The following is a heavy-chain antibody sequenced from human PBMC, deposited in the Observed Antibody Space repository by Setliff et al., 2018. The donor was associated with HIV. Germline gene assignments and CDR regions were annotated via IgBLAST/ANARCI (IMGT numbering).Heavy chain of an antibody. Sequence: SETLSLTCTVSGGSISSGGYYWSWIRQHPEKGLEWIGYVYYNGDTYYNPSLKSRVTLSVDTSKNQFSLNLSSVTAADTAVYYCARAPGVSPFDHWGPGTLVTVSS. CDR3: ARAPGVSPFDH. J-gene: IGHJ4*02. CDR2: VYYNGDT. CDR1: GGSISSGGYY. V-gene: IGHV4-31*03. D-gene: IGHD2-8*01.